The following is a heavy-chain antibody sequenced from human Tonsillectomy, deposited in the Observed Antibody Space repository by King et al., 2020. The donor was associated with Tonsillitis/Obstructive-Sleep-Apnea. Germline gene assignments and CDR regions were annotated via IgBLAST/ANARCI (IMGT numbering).Heavy chain of an antibody. CDR3: ARLMVAYYYYYMDV. D-gene: IGHD2-15*01. J-gene: IGHJ6*03. Sequence: VQLPQWGAGLLKPSETLSLTCAVYGGSFSGYYWSWIRQPPGKGLEWIGEINHSGSTNYNPYLKRRVTISVDTSKNQFSLKLSSVTAADTAVYFCARLMVAYYYYYMDVWGKGTTVTVSS. CDR1: GGSFSGYY. V-gene: IGHV4-34*01. CDR2: INHSGST.